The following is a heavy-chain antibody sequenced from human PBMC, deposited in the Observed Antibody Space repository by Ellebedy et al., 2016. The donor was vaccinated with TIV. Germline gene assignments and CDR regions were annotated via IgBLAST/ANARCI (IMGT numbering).Heavy chain of an antibody. CDR2: IKKDGSGQ. Sequence: PGGSLRFSCSASEFTFSNHWMNWVRQAPGKGLEWVASIKKDGSGQYYVDSVKGRFTISRDNAKNSLYLEMNSLTVEDTAVYYCARGPNYGARSDYFDFWGQGTLATVSS. J-gene: IGHJ4*02. CDR3: ARGPNYGARSDYFDF. D-gene: IGHD4/OR15-4a*01. V-gene: IGHV3-7*03. CDR1: EFTFSNHW.